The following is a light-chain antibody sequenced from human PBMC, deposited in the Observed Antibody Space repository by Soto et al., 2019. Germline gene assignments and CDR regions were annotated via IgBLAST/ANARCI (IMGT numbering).Light chain of an antibody. CDR2: AAS. CDR1: QSVGSSL. V-gene: IGKV3-20*01. CDR3: QQYGTSPLYT. J-gene: IGKJ2*01. Sequence: DIVLTQSPGTLSVSPGESVTLSCRASQSVGSSLLGWYQQKPGQAPRLVLYAASRRATVIPDRFSGSGSGTDFTLTISRLEPEDFAVYYCQQYGTSPLYTFGQGTKLEIK.